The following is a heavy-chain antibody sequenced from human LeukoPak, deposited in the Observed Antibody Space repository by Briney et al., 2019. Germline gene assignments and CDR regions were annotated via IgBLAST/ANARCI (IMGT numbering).Heavy chain of an antibody. CDR3: AKVAYDFWSGYTHLNWFDP. CDR2: ISGSGGST. Sequence: GGPLRLSCAASGFTFSSYAMSWVRQAPGKGLEWVSAISGSGGSTYYADSVKGRFTISRDNSKNTLYLQMNSLRAEDTAVYYCAKVAYDFWSGYTHLNWFDPWGQGTLVTVSS. CDR1: GFTFSSYA. D-gene: IGHD3-3*01. V-gene: IGHV3-23*01. J-gene: IGHJ5*02.